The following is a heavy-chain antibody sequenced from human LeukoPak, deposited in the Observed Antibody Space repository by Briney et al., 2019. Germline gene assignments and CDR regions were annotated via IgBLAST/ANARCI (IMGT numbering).Heavy chain of an antibody. CDR3: ARARIFGVVPDV. Sequence: SETLSLTCTVSGGSISSGSYYWSWIRQPAGKGLEWIGRIYTSGSTNYNPSLKSRVTISVDTSKNQFSLKLSSVTAADTAVYYCARARIFGVVPDVWGKGTTVTVSS. CDR1: GGSISSGSYY. V-gene: IGHV4-61*02. CDR2: IYTSGST. J-gene: IGHJ6*04. D-gene: IGHD3-3*01.